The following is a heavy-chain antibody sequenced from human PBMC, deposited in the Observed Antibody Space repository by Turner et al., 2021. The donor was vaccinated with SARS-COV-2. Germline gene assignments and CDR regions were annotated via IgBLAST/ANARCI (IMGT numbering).Heavy chain of an antibody. Sequence: EVQLVESGGGLVQSGRSLRLSCAAYGFTFADYAMHWVRQAPGKGLEWVSRISWNSVSIVYADSVKGRFTISRDNAKNSLYLQMNSLRAEDTALYYCAKSSKLLRFLEWLPEDYYYGMDVWGQGTTVTVSS. CDR3: AKSSKLLRFLEWLPEDYYYGMDV. CDR1: GFTFADYA. V-gene: IGHV3-9*01. J-gene: IGHJ6*02. D-gene: IGHD3-3*01. CDR2: ISWNSVSI.